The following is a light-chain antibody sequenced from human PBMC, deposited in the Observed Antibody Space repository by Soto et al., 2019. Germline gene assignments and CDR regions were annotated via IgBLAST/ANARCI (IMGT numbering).Light chain of an antibody. CDR3: QQYNNWPQT. CDR1: QSVSSN. J-gene: IGKJ1*01. Sequence: EIVVTHSPSTLSLSPVERATLSCRASQSVSSNLAWYQQKPGQAPRLLIYGASTRATGIPARFSGSGSGTEFTLTISSLQSEDFAVYYCQQYNNWPQTFGQGTKVDIK. V-gene: IGKV3-15*01. CDR2: GAS.